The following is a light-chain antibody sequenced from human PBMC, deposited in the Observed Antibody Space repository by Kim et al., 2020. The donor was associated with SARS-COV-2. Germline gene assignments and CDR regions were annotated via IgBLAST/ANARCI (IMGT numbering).Light chain of an antibody. J-gene: IGLJ2*01. Sequence: QRVTISCTGSSSNIGAGYGVHWYQQLPGTAPKLLIYGNSNRPSGVPDRFSGSKSGTSASLAITGLQAEDEADYYCQSYDSSLSQVVFGGGTQLTVL. CDR1: SSNIGAGYG. V-gene: IGLV1-40*01. CDR3: QSYDSSLSQVV. CDR2: GNS.